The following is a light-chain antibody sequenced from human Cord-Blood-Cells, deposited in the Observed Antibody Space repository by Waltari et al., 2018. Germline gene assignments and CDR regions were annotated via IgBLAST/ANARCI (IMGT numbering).Light chain of an antibody. CDR3: AACDDSLSGPV. J-gene: IGLJ3*02. Sequence: QSVLTQPPSASGTPGQRVTISCSGSSSNIGSNYVYWYQQLPGTAPKLLIYRNNQRPSGVPDGFSGSKSGPSASLAISGLRSEDEADYYCAACDDSLSGPVFGGGTKLTVL. V-gene: IGLV1-47*01. CDR2: RNN. CDR1: SSNIGSNY.